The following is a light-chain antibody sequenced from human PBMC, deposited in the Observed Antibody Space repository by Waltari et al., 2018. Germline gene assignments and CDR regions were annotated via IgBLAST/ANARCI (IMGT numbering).Light chain of an antibody. CDR2: AAS. CDR3: QKYNRAPFT. V-gene: IGKV1-27*01. CDR1: QGISTY. J-gene: IGKJ3*01. Sequence: DIQMTQSPSSLSASIGDRVTITCRASQGISTYLVWCQQKPGKVPKLLIYAASTLQSGVPSRFSGSGSGTDFTLTISGLQPEDAATYYCQKYNRAPFTFGPGTKVHIK.